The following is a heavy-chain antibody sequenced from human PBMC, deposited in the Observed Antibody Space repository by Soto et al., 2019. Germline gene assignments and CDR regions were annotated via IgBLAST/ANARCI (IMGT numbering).Heavy chain of an antibody. D-gene: IGHD3-16*02. V-gene: IGHV3-7*03. CDR2: IKHDTSEA. Sequence: ETLSLTCAVSGYSISSGYYWGWVRQAPGKGLEWVGNIKHDTSEAHYADSVKGRFTITRDNIKNFLFLQMNGLRADDTASYYCARDGLLFSGPYRPSRFDYWGLGTLVTVSS. J-gene: IGHJ4*02. CDR3: ARDGLLFSGPYRPSRFDY. CDR1: GYSISSGYY.